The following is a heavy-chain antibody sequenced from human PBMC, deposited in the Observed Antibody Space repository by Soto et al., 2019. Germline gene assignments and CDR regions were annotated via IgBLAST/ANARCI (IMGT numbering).Heavy chain of an antibody. CDR1: AYTLTELS. Sequence: SVKVSCKVSAYTLTELSMHWVRQAPGKGLEWMGGFDPEDGETIYAQKFQGRVTMTEDTSTDTAYMELSSLRSEDTAVYYCATYSGGSYYYYGMDVWGQGTTVTVSS. J-gene: IGHJ6*02. CDR3: ATYSGGSYYYYGMDV. CDR2: FDPEDGET. V-gene: IGHV1-24*01. D-gene: IGHD1-26*01.